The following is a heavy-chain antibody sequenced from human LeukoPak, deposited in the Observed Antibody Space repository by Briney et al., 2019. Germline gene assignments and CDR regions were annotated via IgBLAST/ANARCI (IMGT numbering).Heavy chain of an antibody. J-gene: IGHJ2*01. CDR3: ARVTKKVEGGYFAL. CDR1: SGSISSGSYD. V-gene: IGHV4-61*02. D-gene: IGHD1-26*01. CDR2: IYTSGST. Sequence: SQTQSLTCTVSSGSISSGSYDWSWIRQPAGKGLEWIGRIYTSGSTNYNPSLKSRVTISVDTSKNQFSLKLSSVTAADTAVYYCARVTKKVEGGYFALWGRRTLVTVSS.